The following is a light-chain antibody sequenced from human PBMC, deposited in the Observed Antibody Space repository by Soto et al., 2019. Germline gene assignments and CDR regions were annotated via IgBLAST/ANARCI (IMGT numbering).Light chain of an antibody. CDR3: CSHAGSNNV. Sequence: QSVLTQPPSASGSAVQAVTISCAVTSSDVGGYNYVSWYQQHPGKAPKLMIYDVSRRPSGVPDRFSGSKSRNTASLTVSGLQAEDEADYYCCSHAGSNNVFGTGTKVTVL. J-gene: IGLJ1*01. CDR2: DVS. CDR1: SSDVGGYNY. V-gene: IGLV2-8*01.